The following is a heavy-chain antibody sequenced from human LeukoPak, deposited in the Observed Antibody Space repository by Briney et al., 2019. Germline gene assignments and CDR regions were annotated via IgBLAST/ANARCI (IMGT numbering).Heavy chain of an antibody. J-gene: IGHJ4*02. CDR1: GFTFSDYY. CDR2: ISSSGSTI. V-gene: IGHV3-11*01. Sequence: GGSLRLSCAASGFTFSDYYMSWIRQAPGKGLEWVSYISSSGSTIYYADSVKGRFTISRDNAKNSLYLQMSSLRAEDTAVYYCATEPYGLVVEHWGQGTLVTVSS. CDR3: ATEPYGLVVEH. D-gene: IGHD2-2*01.